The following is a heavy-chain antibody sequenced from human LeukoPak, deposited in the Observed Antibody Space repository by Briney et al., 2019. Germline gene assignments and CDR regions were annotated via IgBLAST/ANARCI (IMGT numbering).Heavy chain of an antibody. CDR3: ARDQNFHGSGGYYGIDC. D-gene: IGHD3-22*01. V-gene: IGHV1-2*02. CDR2: INPNNGGT. Sequence: ASVKVSCKASGYTFTGYYIHWVRQAPGQGLEWIGWINPNNGGTNYAQKFQDRVTMTRDTSISTAYMELSRLTSDDTAVYYCARDQNFHGSGGYYGIDCWGQGTLVTASS. J-gene: IGHJ4*02. CDR1: GYTFTGYY.